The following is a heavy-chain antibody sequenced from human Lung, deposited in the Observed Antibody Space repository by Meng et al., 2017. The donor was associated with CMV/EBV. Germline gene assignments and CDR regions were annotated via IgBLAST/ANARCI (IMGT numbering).Heavy chain of an antibody. V-gene: IGHV1-2*06. CDR1: GYTFTGYY. D-gene: IGHD1-1*01. J-gene: IGHJ5*02. Sequence: QVELVQSGAEVKKPGASVKFSCKASGYTFTGYYMHWVRQAPGQGLEWMGRINPNSGATEYAQNFQGRVTMTRDTSISTAYMELSRLRSDDTAVYYCARGRYELIWGLFDPWGQGTLVTVSS. CDR2: INPNSGAT. CDR3: ARGRYELIWGLFDP.